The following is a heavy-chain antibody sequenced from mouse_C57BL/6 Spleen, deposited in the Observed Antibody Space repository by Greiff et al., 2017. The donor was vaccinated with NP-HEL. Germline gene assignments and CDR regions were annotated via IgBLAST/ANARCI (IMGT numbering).Heavy chain of an antibody. CDR2: IDPEDGDT. V-gene: IGHV14-1*01. J-gene: IGHJ3*01. CDR1: GFNIKDYY. Sequence: VQLQQSGAELVRPGASVKLSCTASGFNIKDYYMHWVKQRPEQGLEWIGRIDPEDGDTEYAPKFQGKATTTADTSSNTAYLQLSSLTSEDTAVYYCTTPYYGSTFAYWGQGTLVTVSA. D-gene: IGHD1-1*01. CDR3: TTPYYGSTFAY.